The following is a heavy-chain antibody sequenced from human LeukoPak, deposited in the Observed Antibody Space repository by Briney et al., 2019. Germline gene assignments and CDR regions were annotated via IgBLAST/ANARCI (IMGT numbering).Heavy chain of an antibody. CDR3: ARYMVQGVSIDY. V-gene: IGHV4-39*01. CDR1: GGSIRSSSYY. Sequence: PSETLSLTCTVSGGSIRSSSYYWGWVRQPPGKGLEWIGSIYYSGSTYYNPSLKSRVTISVDTSKNQFSLKLSSVTAADTAVYYCARYMVQGVSIDYWGQGTLVTVSS. J-gene: IGHJ4*02. CDR2: IYYSGST. D-gene: IGHD3-10*01.